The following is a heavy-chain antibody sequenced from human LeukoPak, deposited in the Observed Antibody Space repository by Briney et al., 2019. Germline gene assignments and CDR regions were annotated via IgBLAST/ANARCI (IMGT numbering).Heavy chain of an antibody. J-gene: IGHJ5*02. V-gene: IGHV1-69*05. Sequence: GSSVKVSCKASGGTFSSYAISWVRQAPGQGLEWMGGIIPIFGTANYAQKFQGRVTITTDESTSTAYMELSSLRSEDTAVYSCARERLRGTLGLAGFDPWGQGTLVTVSS. CDR2: IIPIFGTA. CDR3: ARERLRGTLGLAGFDP. D-gene: IGHD3-10*01. CDR1: GGTFSSYA.